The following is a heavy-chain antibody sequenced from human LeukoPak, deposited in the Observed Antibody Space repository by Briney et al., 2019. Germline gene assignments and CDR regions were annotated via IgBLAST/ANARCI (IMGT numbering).Heavy chain of an antibody. Sequence: GGSLRLSCAASGFTFSSYEMNWVRQAPGKGLEWASYISSSGSTIYYADSVKGRFTISRDNAKNSLYLQMNSLRAEDTAVYYCARDPRGITALVDYFDYWGQGTLVTVSS. CDR3: ARDPRGITALVDYFDY. V-gene: IGHV3-48*03. CDR2: ISSSGSTI. CDR1: GFTFSSYE. J-gene: IGHJ4*02. D-gene: IGHD5-18*01.